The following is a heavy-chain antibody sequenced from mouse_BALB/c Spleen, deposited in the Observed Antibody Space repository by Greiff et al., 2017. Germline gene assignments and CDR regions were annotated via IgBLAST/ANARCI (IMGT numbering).Heavy chain of an antibody. CDR2: IYPGSGST. CDR3: ARSGRYDYFDY. V-gene: IGHV1-77*01. D-gene: IGHD2-14*01. CDR1: GYTFTDYV. Sequence: QVHVKQSGPELVKPGASVKMSCKASGYTFTDYVISWVKQRTGQGLEWIGEIYPGSGSTYYNEKFKGKATLTADKSSNTAYMQLSSLTSEDSAVYFCARSGRYDYFDYWGQGTTLTVSS. J-gene: IGHJ2*01.